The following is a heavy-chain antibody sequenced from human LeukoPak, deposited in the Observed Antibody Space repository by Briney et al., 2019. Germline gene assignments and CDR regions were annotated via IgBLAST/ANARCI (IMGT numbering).Heavy chain of an antibody. CDR1: GGTFSSYA. CDR3: AREWYSSGWYGGHDAFDI. J-gene: IGHJ3*02. Sequence: GASVKVSCKASGGTFSSYAISWGRQAPGQGLEWMGGIIPIFGTANYAQKFQGRVTITADESTSTAYMELSSLRSEDTAVYYCAREWYSSGWYGGHDAFDIWGQGTMVTVSS. D-gene: IGHD6-19*01. CDR2: IIPIFGTA. V-gene: IGHV1-69*01.